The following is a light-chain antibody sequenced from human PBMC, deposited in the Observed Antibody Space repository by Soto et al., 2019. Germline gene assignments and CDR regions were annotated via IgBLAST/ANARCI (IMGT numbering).Light chain of an antibody. J-gene: IGLJ1*01. Sequence: QSVRTQAASVSGSPGQSITIACTGTSSNVGSYKLVSWYQQHPGKAPKLMIFEVNKRPSGVSNRFSGSKSGNTASLTISGLKVEDDADYYCRPSGRTPPYVFGTGTKVAGL. V-gene: IGLV2-23*02. CDR1: SSNVGSYKL. CDR3: RPSGRTPPYV. CDR2: EVN.